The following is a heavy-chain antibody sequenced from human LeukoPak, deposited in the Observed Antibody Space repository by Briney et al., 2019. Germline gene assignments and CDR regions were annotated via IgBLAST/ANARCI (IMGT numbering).Heavy chain of an antibody. J-gene: IGHJ4*02. V-gene: IGHV1-18*04. Sequence: ASVKVSCKASGYTFTSYYIHWVRQAPGQGLEWMGWISAYNDNTNYAQKFQGRVTMTTDTSTSTAYMELRSLRSDDTAVYYCARDGTTTDDYWGQGTLVTVSS. CDR3: ARDGTTTDDY. CDR1: GYTFTSYY. CDR2: ISAYNDNT. D-gene: IGHD1-26*01.